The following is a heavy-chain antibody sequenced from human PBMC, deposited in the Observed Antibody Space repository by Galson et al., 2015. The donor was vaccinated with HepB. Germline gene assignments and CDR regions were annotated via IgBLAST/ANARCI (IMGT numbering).Heavy chain of an antibody. CDR2: ISAYNGNT. CDR3: ARDLYSSSWYGSDY. V-gene: IGHV1-18*01. J-gene: IGHJ4*02. D-gene: IGHD6-13*01. Sequence: SVKVSCKASGYTFTSYGISWVRQAPGQGLEWMGWISAYNGNTNYAQKLQGRVTMTTDTSTSTAYMELRSLRSDDTAVYYCARDLYSSSWYGSDYWGQGTLVTVSS. CDR1: GYTFTSYG.